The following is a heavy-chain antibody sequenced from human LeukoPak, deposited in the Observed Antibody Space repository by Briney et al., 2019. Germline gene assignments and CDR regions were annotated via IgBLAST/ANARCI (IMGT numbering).Heavy chain of an antibody. CDR2: IWYDGSKT. CDR1: GFTFSSHG. J-gene: IGHJ2*01. V-gene: IGHV3-33*01. Sequence: PGRSLRLSCAASGFTFSSHGMHWVRQAPGKGLEWVALIWYDGSKTYYADSAKGRFTISRDDSKNTLYLQMDGLRADDTAVYYCARAPGYSSSMRYWYLDLWGRGTLVTVSS. CDR3: ARAPGYSSSMRYWYLDL. D-gene: IGHD6-13*01.